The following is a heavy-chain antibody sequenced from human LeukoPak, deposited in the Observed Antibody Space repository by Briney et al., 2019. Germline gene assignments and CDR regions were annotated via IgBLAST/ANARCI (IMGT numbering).Heavy chain of an antibody. CDR3: ARDSLPTYYYDSSGYYYVVTKEYFDY. CDR2: ISSSSSYI. CDR1: RSTFSSYS. D-gene: IGHD3-22*01. Sequence: GGSLRLSCAASRSTFSSYSMNWVRQAPGKGLEWVSSISSSSSYIYYADSVKGRFTISRDNAKNSLYLQMNSLRAEDTAVYYCARDSLPTYYYDSSGYYYVVTKEYFDYWGQGTLVTVSS. V-gene: IGHV3-21*01. J-gene: IGHJ4*02.